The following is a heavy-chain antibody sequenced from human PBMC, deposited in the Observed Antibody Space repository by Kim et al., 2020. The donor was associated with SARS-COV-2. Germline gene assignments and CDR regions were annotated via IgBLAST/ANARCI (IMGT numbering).Heavy chain of an antibody. J-gene: IGHJ5*02. V-gene: IGHV7-4-1*02. D-gene: IGHD3-10*01. CDR1: GYTFTSYA. CDR2: INTNTGNP. Sequence: ASVKVSCKASGYTFTSYAMNWVRQAPGQGLEWMGWINTNTGNPTYAQGFTGRFVFSLDTSVSTAYLQISSLKAEDTAVYYCARDRVRTDYGSGRFGNWFDPWGQGTLVTVSS. CDR3: ARDRVRTDYGSGRFGNWFDP.